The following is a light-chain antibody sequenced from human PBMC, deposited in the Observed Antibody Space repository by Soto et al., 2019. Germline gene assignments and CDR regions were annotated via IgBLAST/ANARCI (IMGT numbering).Light chain of an antibody. CDR1: SSDVGGYNY. CDR3: SSYTSSSTLYV. V-gene: IGLV2-14*01. CDR2: DVS. Sequence: QSVLTQPASVSGSPGQSITISCTGTSSDVGGYNYVSWYQQHPGKAPKLMIYDVSNRPQGVSNRFSVSKSGNTASLTISGLHAEDEADYYCSSYTSSSTLYVFGTGTKLTVL. J-gene: IGLJ1*01.